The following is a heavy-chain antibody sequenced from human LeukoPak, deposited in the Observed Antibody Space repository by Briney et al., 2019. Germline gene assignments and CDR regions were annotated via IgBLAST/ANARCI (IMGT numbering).Heavy chain of an antibody. D-gene: IGHD1-1*01. V-gene: IGHV4-4*07. CDR3: ARGRVSSSTWYSTYYYYFYMDV. J-gene: IGHJ6*03. Sequence: SETLSLTCTVSGGSISSYYWSWIRQPAGKGLEWIGRIYTSGRTNYNPSLKSRVTMSVDTFKNQFSLKLSSVTAADTAVYFCARGRVSSSTWYSTYYYYFYMDVWGKGTTVTVSS. CDR1: GGSISSYY. CDR2: IYTSGRT.